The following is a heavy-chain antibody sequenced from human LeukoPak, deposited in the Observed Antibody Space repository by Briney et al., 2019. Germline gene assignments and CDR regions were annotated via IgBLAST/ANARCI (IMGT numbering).Heavy chain of an antibody. CDR2: INPNSGNT. J-gene: IGHJ4*02. D-gene: IGHD2-15*01. Sequence: ASVTVSCKASGYTFTSYDINWVRQATGQGLEWMGWINPNSGNTGYAQKFQGRVTMTRNTSISTAYMELSSLRSEDTAVYYCARWSGSTEGFDYWGQGTLVTVSS. V-gene: IGHV1-8*01. CDR3: ARWSGSTEGFDY. CDR1: GYTFTSYD.